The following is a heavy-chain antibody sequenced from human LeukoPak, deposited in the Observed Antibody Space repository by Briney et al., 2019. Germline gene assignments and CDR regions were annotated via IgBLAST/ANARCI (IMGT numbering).Heavy chain of an antibody. V-gene: IGHV1-18*01. D-gene: IGHD4-17*01. J-gene: IGHJ5*02. CDR1: GYTFTSYG. Sequence: ASVKVSCKASGYTFTSYGISWVRQAPGQGLEWMGWISAYNGSTNYAQKLQGRVTITADESTSTAYMELSSLRSEDTAVYYCARVADYASNWFDPWGQGTLVTVSS. CDR3: ARVADYASNWFDP. CDR2: ISAYNGST.